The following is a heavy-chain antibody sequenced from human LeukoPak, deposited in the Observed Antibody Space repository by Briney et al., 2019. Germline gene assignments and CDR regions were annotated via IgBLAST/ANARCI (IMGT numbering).Heavy chain of an antibody. V-gene: IGHV3-30-3*01. CDR1: GFTFSSYA. J-gene: IGHJ4*02. Sequence: GGSLRLSCAASGFTFSSYAMHWVRQAPGKGLEWVAVISYDGSNKYYADSVKGRFTISRDNSKNTLYLQMNSLRAEDTAVYYCARGVRASLDYWGQGTLVTASS. CDR3: ARGVRASLDY. D-gene: IGHD3-16*02. CDR2: ISYDGSNK.